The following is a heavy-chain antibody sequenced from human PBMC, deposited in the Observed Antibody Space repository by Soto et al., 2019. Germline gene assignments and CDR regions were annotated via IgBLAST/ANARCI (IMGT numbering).Heavy chain of an antibody. CDR3: AKAQRGYSYGGGDAFDI. CDR1: GFTFSSYG. J-gene: IGHJ3*02. V-gene: IGHV3-30*18. D-gene: IGHD5-18*01. CDR2: ISYDGSNK. Sequence: QVQLVESGGGVVQPGRSLRLSCAASGFTFSSYGMHWVRQAPGKGLEWVAVISYDGSNKYYADSVKGRFTISRDNSKNTLYLQMNSLRAEDTAVYYCAKAQRGYSYGGGDAFDIWGQGTMVTVSS.